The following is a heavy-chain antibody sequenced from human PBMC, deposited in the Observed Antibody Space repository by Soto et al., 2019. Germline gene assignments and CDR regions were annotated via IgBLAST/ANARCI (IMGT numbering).Heavy chain of an antibody. V-gene: IGHV3-23*01. Sequence: GGSLRLSCAASGFSFSTYAMSWVRQAPGKGLEWVSTISNSGGSTYYADSVKGRFTISRDNSKNTLYLQMNNLRAEDTAVYYCSKEPKNLATVATNWFDPWGQGTLVTVSS. CDR2: ISNSGGST. CDR3: SKEPKNLATVATNWFDP. J-gene: IGHJ5*02. D-gene: IGHD4-17*01. CDR1: GFSFSTYA.